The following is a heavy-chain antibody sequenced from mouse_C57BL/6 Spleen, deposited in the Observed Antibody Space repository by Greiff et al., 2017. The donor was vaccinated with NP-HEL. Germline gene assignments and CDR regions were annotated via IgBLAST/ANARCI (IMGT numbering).Heavy chain of an antibody. CDR3: ARGGRVVATPFDY. J-gene: IGHJ3*01. Sequence: VQLQQSGAELVRPGASVTLSCKASGYTFTDYEMHWVRQTPVHGLEWIGAIDPDAGGTAYHQKIKGQAIMTGDKSSITVYMELRSLTSEDSAVYYCARGGRVVATPFDYWGQGTLVTVSA. CDR1: GYTFTDYE. CDR2: IDPDAGGT. D-gene: IGHD1-1*01. V-gene: IGHV1-15*01.